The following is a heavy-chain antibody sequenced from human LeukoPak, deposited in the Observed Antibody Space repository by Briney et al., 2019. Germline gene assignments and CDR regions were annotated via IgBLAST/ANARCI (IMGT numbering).Heavy chain of an antibody. CDR3: ARRRAFDPAPFDY. Sequence: GGSRRLSCAASGFTFSTYSMNWVRQAPGKGLEWLSYISGNNSSRYYADSVTGRFTISRDNAKNSLYLQMNSLRAEDTAVYYCARRRAFDPAPFDYWGQGTLVTVSS. D-gene: IGHD2/OR15-2a*01. CDR1: GFTFSTYS. V-gene: IGHV3-48*01. CDR2: ISGNNSSR. J-gene: IGHJ4*02.